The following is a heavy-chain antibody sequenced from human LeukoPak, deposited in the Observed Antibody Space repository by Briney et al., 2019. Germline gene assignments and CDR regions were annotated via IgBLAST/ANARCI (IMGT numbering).Heavy chain of an antibody. Sequence: GASVKVSCKASGYTFTSYFTTYYMHWMRQAPGQGLEWMGIIDPSGGSTSYAQKFQGRVTMTRDTSTSTVYMELSSLRSEDTAVYYCARASPYCSGGSCYSEYYFDYWGQEPWSPSPQ. CDR3: ARASPYCSGGSCYSEYYFDY. V-gene: IGHV1-46*01. D-gene: IGHD2-15*01. CDR1: GYTFTSYFTTYY. CDR2: IDPSGGST. J-gene: IGHJ4*01.